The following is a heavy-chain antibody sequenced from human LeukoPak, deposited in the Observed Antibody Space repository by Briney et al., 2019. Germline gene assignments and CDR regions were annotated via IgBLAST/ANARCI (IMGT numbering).Heavy chain of an antibody. J-gene: IGHJ4*02. CDR1: GCTFSSYE. V-gene: IGHV3-48*03. D-gene: IGHD2-15*01. CDR2: ISTSGSTI. CDR3: ASELVVLATLLEDY. Sequence: GGSLILSCAAAGCTFSSYEMNCVRQAPGRVLEGVSYISTSGSTIYYAESVQGRFTISRDNAKNSLYLQMNSLRAEDTAVYYCASELVVLATLLEDYWGQGTLVTVYS.